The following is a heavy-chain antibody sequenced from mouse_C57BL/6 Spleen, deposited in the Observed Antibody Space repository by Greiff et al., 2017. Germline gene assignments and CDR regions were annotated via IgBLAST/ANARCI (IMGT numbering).Heavy chain of an antibody. CDR3: ARDKGITPYWYFDV. Sequence: EVKLVESEGGLVQPGSSMKLSCTASGFTFSDYYMAWVRQVPEKGLEWVANINYDGSSTYYLDSLQSRFIISRDNAKNILYLQMSSLKSEDTATYYCARDKGITPYWYFDVWGTGTTVTVSS. CDR1: GFTFSDYY. D-gene: IGHD2-4*01. J-gene: IGHJ1*03. CDR2: INYDGSST. V-gene: IGHV5-16*01.